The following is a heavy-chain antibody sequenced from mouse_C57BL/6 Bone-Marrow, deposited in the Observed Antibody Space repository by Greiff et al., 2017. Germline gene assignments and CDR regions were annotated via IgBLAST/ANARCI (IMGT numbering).Heavy chain of an antibody. CDR2: ISSGGSYT. V-gene: IGHV5-6*02. Sequence: EVKLVESGGDLVKPGGSLKLSCAASGFTFSSYGLSWVRQTPDKRLEWVATISSGGSYTYYTDSVKGRFTISRDNAKNTLYLPMSSLKSEDTAMYYCSRHDDGYFGYWGQGTTLTVSS. J-gene: IGHJ2*01. CDR3: SRHDDGYFGY. D-gene: IGHD2-3*01. CDR1: GFTFSSYG.